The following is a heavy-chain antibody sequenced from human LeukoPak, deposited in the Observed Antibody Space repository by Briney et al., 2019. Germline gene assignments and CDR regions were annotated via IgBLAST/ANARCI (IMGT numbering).Heavy chain of an antibody. D-gene: IGHD3-10*01. CDR3: ARYRGANGYYFDY. CDR2: IYYIGST. Sequence: KTSETLSLTCAVYGGSFSGYYWSWIRQPPGKGLEWIGNIYYIGSTYYNPSLKSRVTISVDTSKNQFSLKLSSVTAADTAVYYCARYRGANGYYFDYWGQGTLVTVSS. J-gene: IGHJ4*02. V-gene: IGHV4-34*01. CDR1: GGSFSGYY.